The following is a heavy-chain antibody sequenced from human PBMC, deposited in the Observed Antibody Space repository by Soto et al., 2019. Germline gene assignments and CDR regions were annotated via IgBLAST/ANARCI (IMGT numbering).Heavy chain of an antibody. CDR2: ISAHNGNT. V-gene: IGHV1-18*01. D-gene: IGHD1-1*01. Sequence: QVHLVQSGAEVKKPGASVKVSCKASGYTFTSYGITWVRQAPGQGLEWMGWISAHNGNTDYAQKLQGRVIVTRDPSTSTAYMELTSLRSDDTAVYYCARGRYGDYWGQGALVTVSS. CDR3: ARGRYGDY. CDR1: GYTFTSYG. J-gene: IGHJ4*02.